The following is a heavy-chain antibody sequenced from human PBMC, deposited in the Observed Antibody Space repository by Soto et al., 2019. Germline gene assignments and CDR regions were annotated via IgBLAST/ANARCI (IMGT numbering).Heavy chain of an antibody. Sequence: SETLSLTCTVSGGSISSSSYYWGWIRQPPGKGLEWIGSIYYSGSTYYNPSLKSRVTISVDTSKNQFSLKLSSVTAADTAVYYCARRYGQADDYGAFRGIYYFDYWGQGTLVTVSS. D-gene: IGHD4-17*01. V-gene: IGHV4-39*01. CDR2: IYYSGST. CDR3: ARRYGQADDYGAFRGIYYFDY. J-gene: IGHJ4*02. CDR1: GGSISSSSYY.